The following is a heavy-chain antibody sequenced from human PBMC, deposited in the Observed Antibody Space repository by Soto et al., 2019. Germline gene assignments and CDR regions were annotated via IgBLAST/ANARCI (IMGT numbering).Heavy chain of an antibody. Sequence: SVKVSCKASGGTFSSYTISWVRQAPGQGLEWMGRIIPILGIANYAQKFQGRVTITADKSTSTAYMELSSLRSEDTAVYYCARDLVTMVRGARMDVWGQGTTVTVSS. V-gene: IGHV1-69*04. D-gene: IGHD3-10*01. CDR1: GGTFSSYT. J-gene: IGHJ6*02. CDR3: ARDLVTMVRGARMDV. CDR2: IIPILGIA.